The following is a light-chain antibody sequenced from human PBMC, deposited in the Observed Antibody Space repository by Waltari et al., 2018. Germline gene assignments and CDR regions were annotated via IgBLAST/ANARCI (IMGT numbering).Light chain of an antibody. CDR2: AVS. CDR3: SSYAGSSKGV. V-gene: IGLV2-23*02. CDR1: SSEVGNYKR. J-gene: IGLJ2*01. Sequence: QSALTQPASVSGSPGQSITISCTGTSSEVGNYKRVPCYQQHPGKAPQLMIYAVSKRPSGVSDRFSGSKSGDMASLTISGLQPEDEAEYFCSSYAGSSKGVFGGGTKVTVL.